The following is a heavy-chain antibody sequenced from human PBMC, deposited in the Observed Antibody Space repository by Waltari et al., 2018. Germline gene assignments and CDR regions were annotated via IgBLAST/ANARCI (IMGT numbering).Heavy chain of an antibody. CDR3: AKDATWSQFHAY. V-gene: IGHV3-23*01. CDR2: STGSGGSK. Sequence: EVQLLESGGGLVQPGGSLRLSCAASGFTFASYTMNWVRQAPGKGREWVSFSTGSGGSKYYADSVKGRFTISRDNSKNTLHLQMNSLRAEDTAVYYCAKDATWSQFHAYWGQGILVTVSS. CDR1: GFTFASYT. D-gene: IGHD1-1*01. J-gene: IGHJ4*02.